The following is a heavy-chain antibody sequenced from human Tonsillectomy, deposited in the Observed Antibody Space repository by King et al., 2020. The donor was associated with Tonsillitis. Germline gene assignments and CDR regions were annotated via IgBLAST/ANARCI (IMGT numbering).Heavy chain of an antibody. V-gene: IGHV1-69*01. CDR3: AACRDGYNYAFDI. CDR1: GGSISSYA. J-gene: IGHJ3*02. CDR2: IIPMFVTT. Sequence: QVQLVQSGAEVKKPGSSVKVSCKASGGSISSYAISWVRQAPGQGLEWMGGIIPMFVTTEYTQEFQGRVTISADEPTNTAYMELSSLRSEDTAVYYCAACRDGYNYAFDIWGQGTMVTVSS. D-gene: IGHD5-24*01.